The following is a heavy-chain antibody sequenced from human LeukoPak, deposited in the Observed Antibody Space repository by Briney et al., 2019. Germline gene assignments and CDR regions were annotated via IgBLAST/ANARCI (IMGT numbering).Heavy chain of an antibody. Sequence: SETLSLTCTVSGGSISSYYWSWIRQPAGKGLEWIGRIYTSGSTNYNPSLKSRVTMSVDTSKNQFSLKLSSVTAADTAVYYCARDRRDSSGYGVYYFDYWGQGTLVTVSS. J-gene: IGHJ4*02. D-gene: IGHD3-22*01. CDR2: IYTSGST. V-gene: IGHV4-4*07. CDR1: GGSISSYY. CDR3: ARDRRDSSGYGVYYFDY.